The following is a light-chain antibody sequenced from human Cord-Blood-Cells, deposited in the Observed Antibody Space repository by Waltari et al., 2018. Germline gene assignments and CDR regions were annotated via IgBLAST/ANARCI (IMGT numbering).Light chain of an antibody. CDR3: VQALQTPYT. Sequence: DIVMTQSPLSLPVTPGEPASISCRSSQSVLHSNGYNYLDWYLQKPGQSPQLLIYLGSNRASGVPDRFSGSGSGTDFTLKISRVEAEDVGVYYCVQALQTPYTFGQGTKLEIK. CDR1: QSVLHSNGYNY. CDR2: LGS. J-gene: IGKJ2*01. V-gene: IGKV2-28*01.